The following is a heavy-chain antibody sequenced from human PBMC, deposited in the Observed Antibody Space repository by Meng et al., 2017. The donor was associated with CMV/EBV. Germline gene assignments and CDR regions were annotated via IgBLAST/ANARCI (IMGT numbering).Heavy chain of an antibody. D-gene: IGHD3-22*01. CDR2: IIPIFGTA. V-gene: IGHV1-69*12. CDR3: ARDGAGYYYDSSGYFIYFQH. Sequence: QVQLVQSGAEVKKPGSSVQVSCKASGGLFSSYAISWVRQAPGQGLEWMGGIIPIFGTANYAQKFQGRVTITADESTSTAYMELSSLRSEDTAVYYCARDGAGYYYDSSGYFIYFQHWGQGTLVTVAS. CDR1: GGLFSSYA. J-gene: IGHJ1*01.